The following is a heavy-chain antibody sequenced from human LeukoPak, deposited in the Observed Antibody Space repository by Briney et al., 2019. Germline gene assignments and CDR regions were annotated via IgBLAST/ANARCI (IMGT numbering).Heavy chain of an antibody. V-gene: IGHV1-24*01. J-gene: IGHJ3*02. CDR1: GYTLTELS. CDR2: FDPEDGET. D-gene: IGHD6-19*01. CDR3: ATSSGWYNSDAFDI. Sequence: ASVKVSCKVSGYTLTELSMHWVRQAPGKRLEWMGGFDPEDGETIYAQKFQGRVTMTEDTSTDTAYMELSSLRSEDTAVYYCATSSGWYNSDAFDIWGQGTMVTVSS.